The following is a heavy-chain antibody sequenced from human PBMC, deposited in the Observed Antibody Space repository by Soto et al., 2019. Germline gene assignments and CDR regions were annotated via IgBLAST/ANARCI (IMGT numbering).Heavy chain of an antibody. CDR2: INHSGST. Sequence: TSETLSLTCAVYGGSFSGYYWSWIRQAPGKGLEWIGEINHSGSTNYNPSLKSRVTISVDMSKNQFSLELSSVTAADTAVYYCTTPGRGYSYGYFDYWGQGTLVTVSS. D-gene: IGHD5-18*01. CDR1: GGSFSGYY. V-gene: IGHV4-34*01. CDR3: TTPGRGYSYGYFDY. J-gene: IGHJ4*02.